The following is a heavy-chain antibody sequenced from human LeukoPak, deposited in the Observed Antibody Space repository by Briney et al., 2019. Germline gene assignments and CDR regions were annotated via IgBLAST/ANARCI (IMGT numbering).Heavy chain of an antibody. CDR1: GFTFSSYA. CDR2: ISTSGSST. D-gene: IGHD2-15*01. Sequence: PGGSLRLSCAASGFTFSSYAMTWVRQAPGKELEWVSAISTSGSSTYCADSVKGRFTISRDNSKNTLYLQMSSLRAEDTAVYYCAKLHSSYSHYWGQGTLVIVSA. CDR3: AKLHSSYSHY. J-gene: IGHJ4*02. V-gene: IGHV3-23*01.